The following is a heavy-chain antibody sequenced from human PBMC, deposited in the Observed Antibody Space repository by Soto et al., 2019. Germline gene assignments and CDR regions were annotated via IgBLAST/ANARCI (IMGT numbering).Heavy chain of an antibody. Sequence: EVQLLESGGGLVQPGGSLSLSCAASGFTFSSYAMSWVRQAPGTGLEWVSAISGSAGSTYYADSVMGRFTISGDNSHNTLYLQMNSLRAEDTAVYYCAALYSRSWDHRYFDLWRRGSLFTVSS. V-gene: IGHV3-23*01. CDR3: AALYSRSWDHRYFDL. D-gene: IGHD6-13*01. J-gene: IGHJ2*01. CDR2: ISGSAGST. CDR1: GFTFSSYA.